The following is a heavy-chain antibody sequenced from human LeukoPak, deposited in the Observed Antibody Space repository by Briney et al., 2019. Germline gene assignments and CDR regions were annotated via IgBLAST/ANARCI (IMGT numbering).Heavy chain of an antibody. CDR2: IYYSGST. Sequence: SETLSLTCTVSGGSISSGGYYRSWIRQHPGKGLEWIGYIYYSGSTYYNPSLKSRVTISVDTSKNQFSLKLSSVTAADTAVYYCARDAGGDYYGSGSYRYYMDVWGKGTTVTVSS. D-gene: IGHD3-10*01. V-gene: IGHV4-31*03. CDR3: ARDAGGDYYGSGSYRYYMDV. J-gene: IGHJ6*03. CDR1: GGSISSGGYY.